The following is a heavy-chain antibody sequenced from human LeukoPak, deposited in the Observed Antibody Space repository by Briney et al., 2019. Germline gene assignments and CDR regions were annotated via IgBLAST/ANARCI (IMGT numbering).Heavy chain of an antibody. CDR2: IYATGNT. J-gene: IGHJ4*02. D-gene: IGHD3-10*01. Sequence: PSETLSLTCAVSGGSMSDHYWSWIRQTPGTTLEWIGYIYATGNTNYSPSLKGRVTISLDTSKNHFSLRLRSVTAADTALYYCARGRGNYWGQGTLVTVSS. V-gene: IGHV4-4*09. CDR3: ARGRGNY. CDR1: GGSMSDHY.